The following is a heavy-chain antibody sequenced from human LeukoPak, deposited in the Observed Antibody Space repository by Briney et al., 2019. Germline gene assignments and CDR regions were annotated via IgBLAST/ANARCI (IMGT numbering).Heavy chain of an antibody. CDR2: ISSSSSYI. CDR1: GFTFSSYS. CDR3: ARADIVVVPAAMLPDY. J-gene: IGHJ4*02. Sequence: GGSLRLSCAPSGFTFSSYSMNWVRQAPGKGLEWVSSISSSSSYIYYADSVKGRFTISRDNAKNSLYLQMNSLRAEDTAVYYCARADIVVVPAAMLPDYWGQGTLVTVSS. V-gene: IGHV3-21*01. D-gene: IGHD2-2*01.